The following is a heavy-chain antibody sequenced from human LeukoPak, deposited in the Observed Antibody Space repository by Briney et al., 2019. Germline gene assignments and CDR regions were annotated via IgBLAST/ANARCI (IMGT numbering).Heavy chain of an antibody. V-gene: IGHV3-30*04. J-gene: IGHJ5*02. D-gene: IGHD3-10*01. CDR2: ISYDGSNK. CDR3: ARSGMVRGVIDFWFDP. Sequence: PGRSLRLSCAASGFTFSSYAMHWVRQAPGKGLEWVAVISYDGSNKYYADSVKGRFTISRDNSKNTLYLQMNSLRAEDTAVYYCARSGMVRGVIDFWFDPWGQGTLVTVSS. CDR1: GFTFSSYA.